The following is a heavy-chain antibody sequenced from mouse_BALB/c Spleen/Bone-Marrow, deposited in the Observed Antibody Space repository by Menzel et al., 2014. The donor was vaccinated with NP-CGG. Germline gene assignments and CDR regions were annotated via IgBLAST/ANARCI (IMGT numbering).Heavy chain of an antibody. V-gene: IGHV1-26*01. CDR1: GYSFTDYT. Sequence: VQLQQSGPELVKPGASMKISCKAFGYSFTDYTMNWVKQSHGKNLEWIGLINTYNGGTKYNQKFKGKATLTIDKSSSTAYMELLSLTSEDSTVYYCTSHSPFAYWGQGTLVTVSA. J-gene: IGHJ3*01. CDR2: INTYNGGT. CDR3: TSHSPFAY. D-gene: IGHD3-1*01.